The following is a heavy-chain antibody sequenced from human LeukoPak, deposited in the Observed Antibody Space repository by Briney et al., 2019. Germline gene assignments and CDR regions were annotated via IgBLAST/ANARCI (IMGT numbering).Heavy chain of an antibody. CDR3: ARDNIVATTTDY. CDR1: GFTFSDYG. CDR2: IWYDGSNT. Sequence: GGSLRLSCAASGFTFSDYGMHWVRQAPGKGLEWVAVIWYDGSNTYYADSVKGRLTISRDNSKNTLYLQMNSLRPEDTAAYYCARDNIVATTTDYWGQGTLVTVSS. D-gene: IGHD5-12*01. J-gene: IGHJ4*02. V-gene: IGHV3-33*01.